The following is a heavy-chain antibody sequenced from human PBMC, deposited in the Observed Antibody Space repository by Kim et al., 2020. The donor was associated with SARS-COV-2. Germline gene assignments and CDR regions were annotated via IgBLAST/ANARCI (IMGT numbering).Heavy chain of an antibody. Sequence: GGSLRLSCAASGFAFDTHSMNWVRQAPGKRLEWVSSIGGSTNYIYYADSLKGRFTISRDNSNNSLYLQMNSLSAEDTAVYYCARGGYCSSTSCYFYYY. CDR3: ARGGYCSSTSCYFYYY. CDR2: IGGSTNYI. J-gene: IGHJ6*01. D-gene: IGHD2-2*01. V-gene: IGHV3-21*01. CDR1: GFAFDTHS.